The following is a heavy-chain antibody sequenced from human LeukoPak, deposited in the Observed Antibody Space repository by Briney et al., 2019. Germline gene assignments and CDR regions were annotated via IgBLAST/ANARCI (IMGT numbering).Heavy chain of an antibody. CDR2: TSYRSKWYR. Sequence: SQTLSLTCAIPGDSVSSNSAAWNWIRQSPSRGLEWLGRTSYRSKWYRDYAVSVKSRITVNPDTSKNQFSLQLNSVTPEDTAVYYCAREFTVVGGVVNAFDIWGQGTMVTASS. CDR1: GDSVSSNSAA. D-gene: IGHD3-10*01. CDR3: AREFTVVGGVVNAFDI. V-gene: IGHV6-1*01. J-gene: IGHJ3*02.